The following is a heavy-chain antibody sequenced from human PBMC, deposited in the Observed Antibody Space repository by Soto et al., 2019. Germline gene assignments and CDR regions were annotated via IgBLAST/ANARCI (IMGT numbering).Heavy chain of an antibody. D-gene: IGHD2-15*01. J-gene: IGHJ4*02. CDR1: GYTFTSYG. Sequence: ASVKVSCKASGYTFTSYGISWVRQAPGQGLEWMGWISAYNGNTNYAQKLQGRVTMTTDTSTSTAYMELRSLRSDDTAVYYCARDLYCSGGSCYPGYFAYWGQGTLVTVSS. CDR3: ARDLYCSGGSCYPGYFAY. CDR2: ISAYNGNT. V-gene: IGHV1-18*01.